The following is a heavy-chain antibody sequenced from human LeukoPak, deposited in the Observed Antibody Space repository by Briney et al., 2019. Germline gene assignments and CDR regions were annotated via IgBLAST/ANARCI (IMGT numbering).Heavy chain of an antibody. D-gene: IGHD4-11*01. J-gene: IGHJ6*03. CDR1: GGSISSSSYY. Sequence: KPSETLSLTCTVSGGSISSSSYYWGWIRQPPGKGLEWIGSIYYSGSTYYNPSLKSRVTISIDTSKNQFSLKLSSVTAADTAVYYCARDYSNYYYYMDVWGKGTMVTVSS. CDR2: IYYSGST. CDR3: ARDYSNYYYYMDV. V-gene: IGHV4-39*07.